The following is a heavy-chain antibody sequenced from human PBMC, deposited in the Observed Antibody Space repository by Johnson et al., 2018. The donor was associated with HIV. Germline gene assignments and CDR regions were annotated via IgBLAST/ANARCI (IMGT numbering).Heavy chain of an antibody. CDR3: ARGRIAAGGMRGGAFDV. J-gene: IGHJ3*01. CDR2: ISYDGSNK. CDR1: GFTFSSYA. V-gene: IGHV3-30-3*01. D-gene: IGHD6-13*01. Sequence: VQLVESGGGVVQPGRSLRLSCAASGFTFSSYAMHWVHQAPGKGLEWVAVISYDGSNKYYADSVKGRFTISRDNSKNTLYLQMNSMRAEDTAVYYCARGRIAAGGMRGGAFDVWGQGTMVTVSS.